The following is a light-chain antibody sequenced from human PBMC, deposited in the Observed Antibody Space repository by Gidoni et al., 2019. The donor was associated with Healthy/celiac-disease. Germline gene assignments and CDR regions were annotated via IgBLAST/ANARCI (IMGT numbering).Light chain of an antibody. CDR1: QGISRY. J-gene: IGKJ2*01. Sequence: AIRMTQSPSSLSASTGDRVTITCRASQGISRYLAWYQQKPEKAPKLLIYAASTLQSGVPSRFSGSGSGTDFTLTISCLQSEDFATYYSQQYYSYPYTFGQXTKLEIK. CDR3: QQYYSYPYT. V-gene: IGKV1-8*01. CDR2: AAS.